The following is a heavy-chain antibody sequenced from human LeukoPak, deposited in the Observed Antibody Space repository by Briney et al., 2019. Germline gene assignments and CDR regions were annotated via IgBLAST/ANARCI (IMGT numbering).Heavy chain of an antibody. J-gene: IGHJ4*02. CDR2: VSSNGAKT. CDR1: GFTFSSYA. CDR3: AKEGFDY. Sequence: GGSLRLSCAASGFTFSSYAITWVRQAPGKGLEWVSAVSSNGAKTYYADSVKGRFTISRDNYKNMVFLQMNSLRAEDTAVYYCAKEGFDYWGQGTLVTVSS. V-gene: IGHV3-23*01.